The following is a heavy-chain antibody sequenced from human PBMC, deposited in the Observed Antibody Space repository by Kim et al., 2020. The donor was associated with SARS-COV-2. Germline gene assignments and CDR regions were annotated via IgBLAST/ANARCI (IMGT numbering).Heavy chain of an antibody. V-gene: IGHV3-15*01. CDR3: TTGPSYSGGDCHMGSDS. Sequence: GGSLRLSCAASGFTFSNAWMTWVRQAPGKGLEWVGPIKSETDGGSTDYAAPVKGRFTISRDDSKNTQYLQRNSLKTAATAVYYCTTGPSYSGGDCHMGSDSWGQGTLVTVSS. J-gene: IGHJ5*02. D-gene: IGHD2-21*02. CDR1: GFTFSNAW. CDR2: IKSETDGGST.